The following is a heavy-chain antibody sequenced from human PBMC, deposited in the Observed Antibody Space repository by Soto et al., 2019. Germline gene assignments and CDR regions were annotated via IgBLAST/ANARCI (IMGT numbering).Heavy chain of an antibody. CDR1: GFTFSSYG. J-gene: IGHJ4*02. CDR2: ISYDGSNK. V-gene: IGHV3-30*18. CDR3: AKRRKRYYDFWSGSDY. Sequence: QVQLVESGGGVVQPGRSLRLSCAASGFTFSSYGMHWVRQAPGEGLEWVAVISYDGSNKYYADSVKGRFTISRDNSKNTLYLQMNSLRAEDTAVYYCAKRRKRYYDFWSGSDYWGQGTLVTVSS. D-gene: IGHD3-3*01.